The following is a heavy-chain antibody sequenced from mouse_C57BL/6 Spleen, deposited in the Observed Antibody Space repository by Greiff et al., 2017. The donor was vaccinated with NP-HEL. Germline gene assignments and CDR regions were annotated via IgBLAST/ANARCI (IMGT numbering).Heavy chain of an antibody. J-gene: IGHJ1*03. Sequence: QVQLQQSGAELVKPGASVKLSCKASGYTFTSYWMHWVKQRPGQGLEWIGMIHPNSGSTNYNEKFKSKATLTVDKSSSTAYMQLSSLTSEDSAVYYCARDGITTVVHFDVWGTGTTVTVSS. D-gene: IGHD1-1*01. V-gene: IGHV1-64*01. CDR1: GYTFTSYW. CDR3: ARDGITTVVHFDV. CDR2: IHPNSGST.